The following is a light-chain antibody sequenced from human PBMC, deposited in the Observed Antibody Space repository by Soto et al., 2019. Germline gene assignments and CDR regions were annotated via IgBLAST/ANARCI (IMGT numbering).Light chain of an antibody. CDR2: DAS. Sequence: EIVLTQSPATQSLSPGERATLSCRASQGINRHLAWYRQKPGQAPRLLIYDASNRATGIPARFSGSGSGTDFTLTISSLEPEDFGVYYCQQRSNWPPVTFGGGTKVDIK. CDR1: QGINRH. CDR3: QQRSNWPPVT. V-gene: IGKV3-11*01. J-gene: IGKJ4*01.